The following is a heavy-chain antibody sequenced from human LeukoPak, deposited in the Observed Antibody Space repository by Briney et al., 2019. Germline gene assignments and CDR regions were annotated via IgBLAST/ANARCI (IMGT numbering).Heavy chain of an antibody. D-gene: IGHD2-2*01. CDR3: GRDFEYQLLSGAFDI. CDR2: IIPIIGTA. J-gene: IGHJ3*02. CDR1: GGIFSRYA. Sequence: SVKVSCKAFGGIFSRYAVSWVRQAPGQGLEWMGGIIPIIGTANYAQKFQGRVTITADESTSTVYMELSSLRSEDTAVYYCGRDFEYQLLSGAFDIWGQGTMVTVSS. V-gene: IGHV1-69*13.